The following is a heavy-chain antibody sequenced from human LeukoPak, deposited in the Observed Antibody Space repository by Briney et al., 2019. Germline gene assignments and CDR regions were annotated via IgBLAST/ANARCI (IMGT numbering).Heavy chain of an antibody. V-gene: IGHV4-34*01. CDR3: ARDVLAAPGTFDY. CDR1: GGSLSAYY. CDR2: INHGGST. J-gene: IGHJ4*02. Sequence: PSETLSLTCAVYGGSLSAYYWTWIRQPPGKGLEWIGEINHGGSTNYNPSLKSRVTISLDTSKNQFSLKLSSVTAADTAVYYCARDVLAAPGTFDYWGQGALVTVSS. D-gene: IGHD6-13*01.